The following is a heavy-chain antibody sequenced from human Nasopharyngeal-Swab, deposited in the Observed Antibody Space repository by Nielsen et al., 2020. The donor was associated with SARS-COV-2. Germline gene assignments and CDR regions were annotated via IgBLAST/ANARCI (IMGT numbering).Heavy chain of an antibody. V-gene: IGHV3-73*01. CDR2: IRSKANSYAT. D-gene: IGHD2-15*01. J-gene: IGHJ4*02. Sequence: GGSLRLSCAASGFTFSGSAMHWVRQASGKGLEWVGRIRSKANSYATAYAASVKGRFTISRDDSKNTAYLQMNSLKTEDTAVYYCTRLGPCSGGSCYIHYWGQGTLVTVSS. CDR3: TRLGPCSGGSCYIHY. CDR1: GFTFSGSA.